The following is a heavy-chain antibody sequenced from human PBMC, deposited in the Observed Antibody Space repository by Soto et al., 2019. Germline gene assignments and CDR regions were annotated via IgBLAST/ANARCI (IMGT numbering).Heavy chain of an antibody. CDR1: GASLHIGGYY. D-gene: IGHD2-2*01. Sequence: SEAPSVICTVSGASLHIGGYYWAWIRQNPGKGLEWIGYIYYTGVTYYNPSLGSRVNISVDTSKNQFSLELTSVTAADTAVYYCARDGSSTANWLDPWGTGLLVTVSS. CDR2: IYYTGVT. J-gene: IGHJ5*02. CDR3: ARDGSSTANWLDP. V-gene: IGHV4-31*03.